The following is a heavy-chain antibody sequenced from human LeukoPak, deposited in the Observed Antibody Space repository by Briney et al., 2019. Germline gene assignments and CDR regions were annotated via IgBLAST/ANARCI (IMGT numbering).Heavy chain of an antibody. CDR1: GFTFSSYT. D-gene: IGHD6-19*01. V-gene: IGHV3-48*04. CDR3: AKDSSGGGLVGTLYYFDY. J-gene: IGHJ4*02. Sequence: GGSLRLSCAASGFTFSSYTMNWVRQAPGKGLEWVSYISSSSSTIYYADSVKGRFTISRDNAKNTLYLQLNSLRPEDTAFYYCAKDSSGGGLVGTLYYFDYWGQGTLVTVSS. CDR2: ISSSSSTI.